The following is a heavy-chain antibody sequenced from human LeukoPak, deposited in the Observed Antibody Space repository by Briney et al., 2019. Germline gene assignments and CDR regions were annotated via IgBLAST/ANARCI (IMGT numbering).Heavy chain of an antibody. CDR3: AKDHPYCSGGSCYSYYYGMGV. D-gene: IGHD2-15*01. Sequence: AGGPLRLSCATSGFTFSSYGMHWVRQAPGKGLEWVAVISYDGSNKYYADSVKGRFTISRDNSKNTLYLQMNSLRAEDTAVYYCAKDHPYCSGGSCYSYYYGMGVWGKGTTVTVSS. CDR1: GFTFSSYG. CDR2: ISYDGSNK. J-gene: IGHJ6*04. V-gene: IGHV3-30*18.